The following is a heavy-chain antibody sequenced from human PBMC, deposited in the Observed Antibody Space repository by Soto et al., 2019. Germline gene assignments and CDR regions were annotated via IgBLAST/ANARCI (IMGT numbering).Heavy chain of an antibody. D-gene: IGHD2-15*01. CDR1: GYTFSNSG. CDR3: ARDLGDIVVVEASTHYDF. Sequence: ASVKVSCPASGYTFSNSGISWVRQAPGKGLEWMGWISGYNGNTHYAQKFQDRVNMTTDTSTSTAYMELRSLRSDDTAVYYCARDLGDIVVVEASTHYDFWGQGTRVTVSS. J-gene: IGHJ4*02. V-gene: IGHV1-18*01. CDR2: ISGYNGNT.